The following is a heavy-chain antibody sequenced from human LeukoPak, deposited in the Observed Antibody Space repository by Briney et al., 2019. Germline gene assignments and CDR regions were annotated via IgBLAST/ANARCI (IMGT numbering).Heavy chain of an antibody. Sequence: GGSLRLSCAASEFTFSSYAMHWVRQAPGKGLEWVAVISYDGSNKYYADSVKGRFTISRDNSKNTLYLQMNSLRAEDTAVYYCARDKAGVGATCFHHWGQGTLVTVSS. CDR3: ARDKAGVGATCFHH. CDR2: ISYDGSNK. V-gene: IGHV3-30-3*01. CDR1: EFTFSSYA. D-gene: IGHD1-26*01. J-gene: IGHJ1*01.